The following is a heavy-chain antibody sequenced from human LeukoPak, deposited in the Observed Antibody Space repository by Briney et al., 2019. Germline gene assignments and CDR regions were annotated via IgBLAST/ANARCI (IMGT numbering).Heavy chain of an antibody. D-gene: IGHD3-3*01. J-gene: IGHJ4*02. CDR1: GGTFSSYA. Sequence: EASVKVSRKASGGTFSSYAISWVRQAPGQGLEWMGGIIPIFGTANYAQKFQGRVTITADESTSTAYMELSSLRSEDTAVYYCARERNYDFWVFDYWGRGTLVTVSS. CDR3: ARERNYDFWVFDY. V-gene: IGHV1-69*13. CDR2: IIPIFGTA.